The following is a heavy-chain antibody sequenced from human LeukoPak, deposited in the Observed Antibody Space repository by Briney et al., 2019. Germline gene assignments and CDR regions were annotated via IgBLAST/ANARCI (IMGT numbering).Heavy chain of an antibody. J-gene: IGHJ4*02. CDR3: ARGIKGASGPDY. V-gene: IGHV3-74*01. CDR1: GFTFSSYW. D-gene: IGHD1-14*01. CDR2: ISTDGSIT. Sequence: GGSLRLSCAASGFTFSSYWMHWVRQAPGKGLVWVSRISTDGSITDYADPVKGQFTISRDNAKSTLYPQMNSLRAEDTAVYYCARGIKGASGPDYWGQGTLVTVSS.